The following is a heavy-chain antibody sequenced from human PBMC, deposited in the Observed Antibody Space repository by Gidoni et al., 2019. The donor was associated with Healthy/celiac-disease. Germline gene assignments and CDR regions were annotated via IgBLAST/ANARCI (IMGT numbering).Heavy chain of an antibody. CDR1: VLTFSRSS. J-gene: IGHJ4*02. Sequence: EVPLVESGGGLVTPGGSLSLSSAASVLTFSRSSMTWVRQAPGKGLDWVSSISSSSSYIYYADSVKGRFTISRDNAKNSLYLQMNSLRAEDTAVYYCAREYQDIVVVVAATFDYWGQGTLVTVSS. CDR3: AREYQDIVVVVAATFDY. V-gene: IGHV3-21*01. D-gene: IGHD2-15*01. CDR2: ISSSSSYI.